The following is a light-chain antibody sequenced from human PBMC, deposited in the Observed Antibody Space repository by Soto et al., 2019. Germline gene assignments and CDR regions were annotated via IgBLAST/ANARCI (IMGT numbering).Light chain of an antibody. J-gene: IGLJ2*01. V-gene: IGLV2-23*02. CDR1: SSDVGSYNL. Sequence: QSVLTQPASVSGSPGQSITISCTGTSSDVGSYNLVSWYQQHPGKAPKLIIYEVSKRPSGVSNRFSGSKSGNTASLTISGLQAEDEAEYHCCSLATGITLRFGGGTKLTVL. CDR3: CSLATGITLR. CDR2: EVS.